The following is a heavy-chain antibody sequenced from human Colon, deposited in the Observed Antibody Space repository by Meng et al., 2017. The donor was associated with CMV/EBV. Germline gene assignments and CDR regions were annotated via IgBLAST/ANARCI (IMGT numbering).Heavy chain of an antibody. D-gene: IGHD3-3*01. J-gene: IGHJ6*02. CDR2: ISGTVDTT. CDR1: VFTFSSYA. V-gene: IGHV3-23*01. Sequence: GESLKISCAASVFTFSSYAMSWVRQAPGKGLEWVSAISGTVDTTYYADSVKGRFTISRDSSKDTLYLQMNSLRAEDMAVYYCAKDFWSGYYISNYYGMDVWGQGTKVTVSS. CDR3: AKDFWSGYYISNYYGMDV.